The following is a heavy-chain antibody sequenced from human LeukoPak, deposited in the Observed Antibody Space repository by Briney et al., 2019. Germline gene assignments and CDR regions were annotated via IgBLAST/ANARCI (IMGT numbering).Heavy chain of an antibody. CDR1: GGSISTRSYY. CDR3: ARYATGSPFDY. CDR2: IYYSGST. D-gene: IGHD3-10*01. Sequence: SETLSPTCTVSGGSISTRSYYWGWIRQPPGKGLEWIGSIYYSGSTYYNPSLKSRVTISVDTSKNQFSLKLSSVTAADTAVYYCARYATGSPFDYWGQGTLVTVPS. J-gene: IGHJ4*02. V-gene: IGHV4-39*01.